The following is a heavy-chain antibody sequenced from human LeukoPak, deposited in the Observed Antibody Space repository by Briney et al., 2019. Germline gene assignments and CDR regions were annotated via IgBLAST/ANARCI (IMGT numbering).Heavy chain of an antibody. Sequence: GGSLRLSCAASGFTFSSYSMNWVRQAPGKGLEWVSSISSSSSYIYYADAVKGRFTISRDNAKNSLYLQMNSLRAEDTAVYYCARSYPSYCSGGSCYSGWANDYWGQGTLVTVSS. V-gene: IGHV3-21*01. CDR3: ARSYPSYCSGGSCYSGWANDY. D-gene: IGHD2-15*01. CDR1: GFTFSSYS. J-gene: IGHJ4*02. CDR2: ISSSSSYI.